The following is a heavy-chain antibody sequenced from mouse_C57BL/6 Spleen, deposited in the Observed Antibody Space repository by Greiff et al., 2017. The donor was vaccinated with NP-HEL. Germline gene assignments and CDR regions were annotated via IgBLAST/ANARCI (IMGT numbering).Heavy chain of an antibody. D-gene: IGHD1-1*01. CDR3: ACYSSTSFDY. CDR2: IDPSDSET. J-gene: IGHJ2*01. V-gene: IGHV1-52*01. Sequence: VQLQQSGAELVRPGSSVKLSCKASGYTFTSYWMHWVKQRPIQGLEWIGNIDPSDSETYYNQKFKDKATLTVDKSSSTAYMQLSSLTSEDSAVYYYACYSSTSFDYWGQGTTLTVSS. CDR1: GYTFTSYW.